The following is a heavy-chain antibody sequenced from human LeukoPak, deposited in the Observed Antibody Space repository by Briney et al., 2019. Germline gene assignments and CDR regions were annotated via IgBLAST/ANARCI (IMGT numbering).Heavy chain of an antibody. D-gene: IGHD2-2*01. CDR3: AKEGSSTSTYYYYGMDA. CDR1: GLTFSSYE. Sequence: PGGSLRLSCEASGLTFSSYEMNWVRQAPGKGPEWVSYISGSGSTIYYADSVKGRFTISRDNAKNSLYLQMNSLRAEDTAVYYCAKEGSSTSTYYYYGMDAWGQGTTVTVSS. CDR2: ISGSGSTI. V-gene: IGHV3-48*03. J-gene: IGHJ6*02.